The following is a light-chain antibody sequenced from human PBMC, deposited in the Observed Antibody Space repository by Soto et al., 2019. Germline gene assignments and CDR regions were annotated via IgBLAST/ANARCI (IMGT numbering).Light chain of an antibody. Sequence: IQLTQSPSSLSASVGDRVTITCRASQGISSYLTWYQQKPGKAPKLLIYAASTLQSGVPSRFSGSGSGTDFTLTISSLQPEDFATYHCQQLNSYPLTFVGGTKVEIK. CDR2: AAS. CDR3: QQLNSYPLT. J-gene: IGKJ4*01. CDR1: QGISSY. V-gene: IGKV1-9*01.